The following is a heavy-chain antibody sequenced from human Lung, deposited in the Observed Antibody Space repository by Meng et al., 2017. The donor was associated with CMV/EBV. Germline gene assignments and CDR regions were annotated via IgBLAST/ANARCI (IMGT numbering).Heavy chain of an antibody. CDR3: ARDAGTIAVSGIVDY. CDR1: GYIFTKYG. V-gene: IGHV1-18*01. Sequence: ASVXVSXKASGYIFTKYGVNWMRQAPGQGPEWMGWISAYNGDTMYAPKVQGRVTMTTDTSTSTAYMELRGLRSDDTAVYYCARDAGTIAVSGIVDYWGQGTLVTVSS. CDR2: ISAYNGDT. J-gene: IGHJ4*02. D-gene: IGHD6-19*01.